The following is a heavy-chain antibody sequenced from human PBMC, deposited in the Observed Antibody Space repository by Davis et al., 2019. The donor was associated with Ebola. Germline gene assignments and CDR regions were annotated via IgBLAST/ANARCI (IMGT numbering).Heavy chain of an antibody. Sequence: ASVKVSCKVSGYTLTELSMHWVRQAPGQGLEWMGWINPNSGGTNYAQKFQGRVTMTRDTSISTAYMELSRLRSDDTAVYYCARGGVIFGVVITDYYFDYWGQGTLVTVSS. J-gene: IGHJ4*02. CDR1: GYTLTELS. V-gene: IGHV1-2*02. D-gene: IGHD3-3*02. CDR3: ARGGVIFGVVITDYYFDY. CDR2: INPNSGGT.